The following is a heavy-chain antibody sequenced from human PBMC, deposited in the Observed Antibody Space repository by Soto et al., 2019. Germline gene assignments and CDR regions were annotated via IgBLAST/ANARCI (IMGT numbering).Heavy chain of an antibody. V-gene: IGHV1-46*03. D-gene: IGHD1-26*01. Sequence: ASVKVSCKASGYTFTSQIMHWVRQAPGQGLEWMGVINPSIGTTTYAQKFQGRVTMTSDTSTSSVYMEVSSLRSEDTAVYYCISTLGARFDCWGQGTLVTVSS. CDR2: INPSIGTT. CDR1: GYTFTSQI. J-gene: IGHJ4*02. CDR3: ISTLGARFDC.